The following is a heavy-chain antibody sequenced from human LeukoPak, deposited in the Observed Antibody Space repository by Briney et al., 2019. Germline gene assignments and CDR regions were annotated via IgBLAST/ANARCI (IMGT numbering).Heavy chain of an antibody. J-gene: IGHJ5*02. CDR2: IIAYNGKT. CDR3: APVYYYGSGSNPENWFDP. CDR1: GYTFTSYG. V-gene: IGHV1-18*01. D-gene: IGHD3-10*01. Sequence: ASVKVSCMASGYTFTSYGISWVRQPPGQWLEWMGWIIAYNGKTKYAQKRQGRVTMTTDTCTRTAYIELGSVRSDETCVYYCAPVYYYGSGSNPENWFDPWGQGTLVTVSS.